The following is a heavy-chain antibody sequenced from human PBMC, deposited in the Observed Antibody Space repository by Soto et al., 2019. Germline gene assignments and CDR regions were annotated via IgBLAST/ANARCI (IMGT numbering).Heavy chain of an antibody. CDR3: ARDSGYYGSGSLHY. D-gene: IGHD3-10*01. J-gene: IGHJ4*02. V-gene: IGHV3-30-3*01. Sequence: QVQLVESGGGVVQPGRSLRLSCAASGFTFSSYAMHWVRQAPGKGLEWVAVISYDGSNKYYADSVKGRFTISRDNSKNTLYLQMNSLRAEDTAVYYCARDSGYYGSGSLHYWGQGTLVTVSS. CDR1: GFTFSSYA. CDR2: ISYDGSNK.